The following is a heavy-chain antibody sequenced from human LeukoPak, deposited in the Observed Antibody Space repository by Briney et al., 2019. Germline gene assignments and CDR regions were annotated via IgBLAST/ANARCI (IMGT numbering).Heavy chain of an antibody. CDR3: ASGAMVRGVIPISDY. Sequence: GGSLRLSCAASGFTFSSYAMSWVRQAPGKGLEWVANIKQDGSEKYYVDSVKGRFTISRDNAKNSLYLQMNSLRAEDTAVYYCASGAMVRGVIPISDYWGQGTLVTVSS. V-gene: IGHV3-7*01. J-gene: IGHJ4*02. D-gene: IGHD3-10*01. CDR2: IKQDGSEK. CDR1: GFTFSSYA.